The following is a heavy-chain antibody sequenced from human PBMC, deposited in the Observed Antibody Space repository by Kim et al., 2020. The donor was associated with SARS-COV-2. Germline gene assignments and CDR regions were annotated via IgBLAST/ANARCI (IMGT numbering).Heavy chain of an antibody. CDR1: GFTFDEYT. J-gene: IGHJ6*01. D-gene: IGHD5-12*01. Sequence: GGSLRLSCAASGFTFDEYTMHWVRQSPGKGLEWVSHISRGGGTTDYADSVKGRVTISRDNTKNSLYLQMNSLTTDDTAPYYCANDHSDYQNY. CDR2: ISRGGGTT. CDR3: ANDHSDYQNY. V-gene: IGHV3-43*01.